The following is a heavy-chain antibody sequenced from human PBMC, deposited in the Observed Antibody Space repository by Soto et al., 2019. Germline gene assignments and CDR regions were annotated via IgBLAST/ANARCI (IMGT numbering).Heavy chain of an antibody. D-gene: IGHD2-8*01. V-gene: IGHV3-23*01. Sequence: GGSLRLSCAATGFTFSSYAMSWVRQARGKGLEWVSAISGSGGGTYYADSVKGRFTISRDDSKNTLFLQMNSLRAEDTAVYYCAKGGASSDGDKYVGSGWGQGP. CDR2: ISGSGGGT. CDR3: AKGGASSDGDKYVGSG. J-gene: IGHJ4*02. CDR1: GFTFSSYA.